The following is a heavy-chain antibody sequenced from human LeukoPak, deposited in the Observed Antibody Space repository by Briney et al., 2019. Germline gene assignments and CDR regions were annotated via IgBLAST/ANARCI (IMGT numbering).Heavy chain of an antibody. CDR2: TKPDGRAE. CDR3: ARDGGINTNFDY. V-gene: IGHV3-7*01. Sequence: GGSLRLSCAASGFTFRNYWMGWVRQAPGKGLEWVANTKPDGRAEYYADSVRGRFNTSRDNANNFLYLQMNSLRAENTAVYYCARDGGINTNFDYWGQGTLVTVSS. CDR1: GFTFRNYW. D-gene: IGHD2-15*01. J-gene: IGHJ4*02.